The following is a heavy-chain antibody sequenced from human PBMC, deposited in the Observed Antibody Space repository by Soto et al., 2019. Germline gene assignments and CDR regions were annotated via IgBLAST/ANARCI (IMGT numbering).Heavy chain of an antibody. J-gene: IGHJ6*02. D-gene: IGHD2-21*01. CDR1: GFTFRSYS. CDR3: SRRRLTDCYFSGPSYHYYGMDV. Sequence: PGGSLRLSCAASGFTFRSYSLAWVRQAPGRGLEWVSSISSTSTYILYANSVKGRLTISSDNAKSSLHLQMNSLTAEDTATYFCSRRRLTDCYFSGPSYHYYGMDVWGPGTTVTVSS. CDR2: ISSTSTYI. V-gene: IGHV3-21*01.